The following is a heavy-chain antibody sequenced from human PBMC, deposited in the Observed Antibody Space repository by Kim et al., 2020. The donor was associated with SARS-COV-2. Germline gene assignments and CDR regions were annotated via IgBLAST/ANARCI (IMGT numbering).Heavy chain of an antibody. CDR1: GFTFSSYA. J-gene: IGHJ4*02. D-gene: IGHD1-26*01. CDR3: AKGQYSGSYHGPRQLFDY. V-gene: IGHV3-23*01. CDR2: ISGSGGST. Sequence: GGSLRLSCAASGFTFSSYAMSWVRQAPGKGLEWVSAISGSGGSTYYADSVKGRFTISRDNSKNTLYLQMNSLRAEDTAVYYCAKGQYSGSYHGPRQLFDYWGQGTLVTVSS.